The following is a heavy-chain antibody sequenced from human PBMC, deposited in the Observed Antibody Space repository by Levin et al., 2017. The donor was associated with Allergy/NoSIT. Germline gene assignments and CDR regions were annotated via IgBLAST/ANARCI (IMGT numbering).Heavy chain of an antibody. V-gene: IGHV4-59*01. CDR1: GGSISSYY. D-gene: IGHD6-13*01. Sequence: SQTLSLTCTVSGGSISSYYWSWIRQPPGKGLEWIGYIYYSGSTNYNPSLKSRVTISVDTSKNQFSLKLSSVTAADTAVYYCARGVIAAAAADYWGQGTLVTVSS. CDR2: IYYSGST. CDR3: ARGVIAAAAADY. J-gene: IGHJ4*02.